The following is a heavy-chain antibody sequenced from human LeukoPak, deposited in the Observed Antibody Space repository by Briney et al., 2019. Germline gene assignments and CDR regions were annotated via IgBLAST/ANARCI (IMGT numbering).Heavy chain of an antibody. J-gene: IGHJ4*02. D-gene: IGHD3-10*01. CDR3: TRDGEGASHY. CDR1: GFSFSNYW. CDR2: TKPDEREK. V-gene: IGHV3-7*03. Sequence: GGSLRLSCVGSGFSFSNYWMGWIRQAPGKGLEWVANTKPDEREKYYVDSVKGRFTISRDNAKNSLYLQMNSLRVDDTAVYYCTRDGEGASHYWGQGTLVAASS.